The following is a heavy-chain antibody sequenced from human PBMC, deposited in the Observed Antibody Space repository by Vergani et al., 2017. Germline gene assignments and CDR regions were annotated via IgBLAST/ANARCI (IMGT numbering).Heavy chain of an antibody. CDR1: GYSFTNYW. CDR3: ARLYGRDSSGSKYFDY. CDR2: IHPADSDT. J-gene: IGHJ4*02. V-gene: IGHV5-51*01. Sequence: EVQLVQSGAEVKKPGASLKISCQISGYSFTNYWIGWVRQMPGKGLEWMGIIHPADSDTRYSPSFQGQVTISVDKSISTAYLQRSSLRASDSAMYYCARLYGRDSSGSKYFDYWVQGTLVTVSS. D-gene: IGHD3-22*01.